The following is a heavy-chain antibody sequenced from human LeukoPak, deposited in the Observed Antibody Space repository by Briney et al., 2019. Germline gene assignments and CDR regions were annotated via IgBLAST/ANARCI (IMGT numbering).Heavy chain of an antibody. Sequence: TSQTLSLTCTVSGGPISSGGYYWSWIRQHPGKGLEWIGYIYYSGSTYYNPSLKSRVTISVDTSKNQFSLKLSSVTAADTAVYYCARDLRLGELSYFDYWGQGTLVTVSS. CDR3: ARDLRLGELSYFDY. V-gene: IGHV4-31*03. CDR2: IYYSGST. J-gene: IGHJ4*02. D-gene: IGHD2-21*01. CDR1: GGPISSGGYY.